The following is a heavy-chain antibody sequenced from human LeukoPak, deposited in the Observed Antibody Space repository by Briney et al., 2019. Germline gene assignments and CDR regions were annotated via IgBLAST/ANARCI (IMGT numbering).Heavy chain of an antibody. Sequence: PGRSLRLSCAASGFTFSTFGMHWVRQAPGKGLEWVAVISSDGVNKYSADSVKGRFTISRDNSKNTLYLQMNSLRAADTAVYYCAKGQNYYDGSGYYSTDYWGQGTPVTVSS. V-gene: IGHV3-30*18. J-gene: IGHJ4*02. CDR2: ISSDGVNK. D-gene: IGHD3-22*01. CDR1: GFTFSTFG. CDR3: AKGQNYYDGSGYYSTDY.